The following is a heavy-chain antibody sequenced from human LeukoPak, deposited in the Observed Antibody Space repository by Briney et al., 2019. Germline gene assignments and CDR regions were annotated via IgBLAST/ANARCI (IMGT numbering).Heavy chain of an antibody. J-gene: IGHJ4*02. D-gene: IGHD3-9*01. V-gene: IGHV4-30-4*08. Sequence: SETLSLTCTVSGGSISSGDYYWSWIRQPPGKGLEWIGYIYYSGSTYYNPSLKSRVTISVDTSKNQFSLKLSSVTAADTAVYYCARGPLYYDTLTGSRPGDYFDYWGQGTLVTVSS. CDR2: IYYSGST. CDR3: ARGPLYYDTLTGSRPGDYFDY. CDR1: GGSISSGDYY.